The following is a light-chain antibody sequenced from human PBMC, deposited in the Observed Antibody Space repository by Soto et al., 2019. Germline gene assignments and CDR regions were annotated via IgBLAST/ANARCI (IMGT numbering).Light chain of an antibody. CDR1: RSDVGGYNY. V-gene: IGLV2-14*01. CDR2: DVS. J-gene: IGLJ1*01. CDR3: SSYTSSSTLV. Sequence: QSALTQPASVSGSPGQSITISCTGTRSDVGGYNYVSWYQLHPGKAPKLMIYDVSNRPSGVSNRFSGSKSGNTASLTISGLQAEDEADYYCSSYTSSSTLVFGTGTKLTVL.